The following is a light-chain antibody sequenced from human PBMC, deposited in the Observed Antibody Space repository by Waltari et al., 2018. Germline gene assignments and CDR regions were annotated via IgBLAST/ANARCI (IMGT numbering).Light chain of an antibody. CDR3: QQYKTYPLT. J-gene: IGKJ4*01. Sequence: DIQMTQSPSTLSASVGDRVTITCRASQSISSRLAWYQQNPGTAPKLLIHEALSLESGVPIRFSGTVSGTEFTLTISSLQPEDFGTYFCQQYKTYPLTFGGGTRVESK. CDR2: EAL. V-gene: IGKV1-5*01. CDR1: QSISSR.